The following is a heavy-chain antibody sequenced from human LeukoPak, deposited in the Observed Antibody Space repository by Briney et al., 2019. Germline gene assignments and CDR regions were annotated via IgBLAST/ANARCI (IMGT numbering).Heavy chain of an antibody. Sequence: ASVKVSCKASGYTFTSYYMHWVRQAPGQGLEWMGWINPNSGDTNYAQKLQGRVTMTTDKSTNTAYMELRSLRSDDTAVYYCARGVLPMRLPLRYYYYYYMDVWGKGTTVTISS. CDR2: INPNSGDT. CDR1: GYTFTSYY. CDR3: ARGVLPMRLPLRYYYYYYMDV. V-gene: IGHV1-18*04. D-gene: IGHD4-11*01. J-gene: IGHJ6*03.